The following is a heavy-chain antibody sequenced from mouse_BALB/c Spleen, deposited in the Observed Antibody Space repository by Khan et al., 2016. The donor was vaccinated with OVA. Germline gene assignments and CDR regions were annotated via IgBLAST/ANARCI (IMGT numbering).Heavy chain of an antibody. J-gene: IGHJ2*01. CDR1: GYSITTDYA. CDR2: ISYSGNP. CDR3: ARVYGGDFDY. V-gene: IGHV3-2*02. Sequence: VQLKQSGPGLVKPSQSLSLTCTVTGYSITTDYAWNWIRQFPGNKLEWMGYISYSGNPKYNPSLKSRISITRDTSKNQFFLQLKSVTTEDTARXYCARVYGGDFDYWGQGTTLTVSS. D-gene: IGHD1-1*01.